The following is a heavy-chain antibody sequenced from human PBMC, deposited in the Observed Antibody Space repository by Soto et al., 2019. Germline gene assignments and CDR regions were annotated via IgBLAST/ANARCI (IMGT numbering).Heavy chain of an antibody. CDR1: GFTFSLYS. Sequence: EVQLVESGGGLVKAGGSLRLSCADSGFTFSLYSMIWVRQAPGKGLEWVSSISSSSSYIYYADSMKGRFTLSRDNAQNSLYLQMNSLRVDDTAVYYCVRARATDSRPDYWGQGTLVTVSS. J-gene: IGHJ4*02. D-gene: IGHD3-22*01. V-gene: IGHV3-21*01. CDR2: ISSSSSYI. CDR3: VRARATDSRPDY.